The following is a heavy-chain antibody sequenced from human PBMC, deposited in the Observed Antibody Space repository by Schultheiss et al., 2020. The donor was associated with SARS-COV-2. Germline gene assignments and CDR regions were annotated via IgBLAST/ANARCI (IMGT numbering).Heavy chain of an antibody. CDR3: ARDRDYYDNSIQH. CDR1: GFTFSSYS. Sequence: GGSLRLSCAASGFTFSSYSMNWVRQAPGKGLEWVSSISSSSSYIYYADSVKGRFTISRDNAKNSLYLQMNSLRAEDTAVYYCARDRDYYDNSIQHWGQGTLVTVSS. V-gene: IGHV3-21*01. D-gene: IGHD3-22*01. CDR2: ISSSSSYI. J-gene: IGHJ1*01.